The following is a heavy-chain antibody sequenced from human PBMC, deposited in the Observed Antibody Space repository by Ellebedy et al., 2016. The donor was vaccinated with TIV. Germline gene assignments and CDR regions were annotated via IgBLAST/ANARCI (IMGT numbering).Heavy chain of an antibody. V-gene: IGHV4-34*01. J-gene: IGHJ4*02. CDR1: GGAFTGYY. Sequence: MPSETLSLTCAVYGGAFTGYYYSWIRQPPGKGLEWIGEINHSGSTNYNPSLKSRVTTSVDMSKKQIYLMLSSVTAADTAVYYCARGPTVTSRRLDYWGQGSLVTVST. CDR2: INHSGST. CDR3: ARGPTVTSRRLDY. D-gene: IGHD4-17*01.